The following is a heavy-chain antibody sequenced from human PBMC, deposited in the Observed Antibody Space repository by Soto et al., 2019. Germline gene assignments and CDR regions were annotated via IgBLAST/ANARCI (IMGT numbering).Heavy chain of an antibody. V-gene: IGHV1-69*13. J-gene: IGHJ3*02. D-gene: IGHD3-9*01. CDR1: GGTFSSYA. Sequence: SVKVSCKASGGTFSSYAICWVRQAPGQGLEWMGGIIPIFGTANYAQKFQGRVTITADESTSTAYMELSSLRSEDTAVYYCARERTGTGAFDIWGQGTMVTVSS. CDR3: ARERTGTGAFDI. CDR2: IIPIFGTA.